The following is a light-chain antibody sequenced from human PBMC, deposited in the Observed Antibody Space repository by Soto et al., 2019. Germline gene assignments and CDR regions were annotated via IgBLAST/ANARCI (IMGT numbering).Light chain of an antibody. CDR1: QSVSSSY. CDR3: QQYGSSLWT. CDR2: GAS. J-gene: IGKJ1*01. Sequence: EIVLTQAPATLSLSPGQRGALSCRASQSVSSSYLAWYQQKPGQAPRLLIYGASSRATGITDRFSGSGSGTEFTLTINRLGPEDFAVYYCQQYGSSLWTFGQGTKVDIK. V-gene: IGKV3-20*01.